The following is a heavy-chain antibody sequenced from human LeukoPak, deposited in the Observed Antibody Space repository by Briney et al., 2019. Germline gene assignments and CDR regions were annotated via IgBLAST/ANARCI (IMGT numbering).Heavy chain of an antibody. Sequence: SVKVSCKASGGTFSSYAISWVRQGPGQGLEWMGRIIPIFGIANYAQKFQGRVTITADKSTSTAYMELSSLRSEDTAVYYCARTAPHKYCSSTSCYGGWFDPWGQGTLVTVSS. CDR1: GGTFSSYA. J-gene: IGHJ5*02. CDR3: ARTAPHKYCSSTSCYGGWFDP. CDR2: IIPIFGIA. D-gene: IGHD2-2*01. V-gene: IGHV1-69*04.